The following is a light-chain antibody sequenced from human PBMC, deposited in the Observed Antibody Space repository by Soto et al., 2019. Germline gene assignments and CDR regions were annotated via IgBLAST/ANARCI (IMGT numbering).Light chain of an antibody. CDR2: EVN. CDR1: SSYVGSYDL. CDR3: CSYAGSDSFA. Sequence: QSVLAQPASVSGSPGQSITISCTGTSSYVGSYDLVSWYQQHPGKAPKLMIYEVNKRPSGVSNRFSGSKSGNTASLTISGLQAEDEAAYYCCSYAGSDSFAFGTGTKVTVL. V-gene: IGLV2-23*02. J-gene: IGLJ1*01.